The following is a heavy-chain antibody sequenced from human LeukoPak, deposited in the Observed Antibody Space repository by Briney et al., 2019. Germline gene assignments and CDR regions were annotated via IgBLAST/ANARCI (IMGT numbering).Heavy chain of an antibody. CDR1: GFTFSSYA. J-gene: IGHJ4*02. Sequence: GGSLRLSCAASGFTFSSYAMHWVRQAPGKGLEWVAVISYDGSNKYYADSVKGRFTISRDNSKNTLYLQMNSLRAEDTAAYYCARDLIKGYSYGYPDYWGQGTLVTVSS. CDR2: ISYDGSNK. CDR3: ARDLIKGYSYGYPDY. D-gene: IGHD5-18*01. V-gene: IGHV3-30-3*01.